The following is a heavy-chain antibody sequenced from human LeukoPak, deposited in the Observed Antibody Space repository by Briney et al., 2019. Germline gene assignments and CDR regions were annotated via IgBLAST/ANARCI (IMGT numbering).Heavy chain of an antibody. J-gene: IGHJ4*02. D-gene: IGHD4-23*01. Sequence: GGSLRLSCAASGFTFDDYGMSWDRQAPGKGLEWVSGINWNGGSTGYADSVKGRFTISRDNAKNSLYLQMNSLRAEDTALYYCARAPMVVTPEYYFDYWGQGTLVTVSS. CDR3: ARAPMVVTPEYYFDY. CDR1: GFTFDDYG. V-gene: IGHV3-20*04. CDR2: INWNGGST.